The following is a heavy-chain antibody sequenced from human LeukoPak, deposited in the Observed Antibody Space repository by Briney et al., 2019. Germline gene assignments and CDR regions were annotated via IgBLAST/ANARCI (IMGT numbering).Heavy chain of an antibody. V-gene: IGHV3-30*02. CDR2: MRYDGGNE. CDR1: GFTFTSYG. CDR3: AKGSSGWSIDY. D-gene: IGHD6-19*01. J-gene: IGHJ4*02. Sequence: GGSLRLSCAASGFTFTSYGMDWVRQAPGKGLEWVALMRYDGGNEYYTDSVKGRFTISRDNSKNTLYLQMNSLRAEDTAVYYCAKGSSGWSIDYWGQGTLVTVSS.